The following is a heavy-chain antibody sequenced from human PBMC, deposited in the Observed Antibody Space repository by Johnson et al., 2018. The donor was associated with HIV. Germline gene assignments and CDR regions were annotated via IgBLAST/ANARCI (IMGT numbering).Heavy chain of an antibody. J-gene: IGHJ3*02. CDR1: GFTFSSYA. CDR2: IWYDGSNK. D-gene: IGHD5-12*01. CDR3: ARASNSGYDQAFDI. Sequence: QVQLVESGGGVVQPGRSLRLSCAASGFTFSSYAMHWVRQAPGKGLEWVAVIWYDGSNKYYADSVKGRFTISRDNSKNTLYLQMNSLRAEDTAVYYCARASNSGYDQAFDIWGQGTMVTVSS. V-gene: IGHV3-30*04.